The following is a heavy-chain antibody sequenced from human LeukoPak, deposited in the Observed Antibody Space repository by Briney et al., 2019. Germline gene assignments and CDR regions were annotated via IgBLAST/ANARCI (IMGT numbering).Heavy chain of an antibody. CDR2: IKQDGSEK. Sequence: PGGSLRLSCAASRFTFSNYWMSWVRQAPGKGLEWVAKIKQDGSEKYYVDSVKGRFTISRDNAKNSLYLQMNSLRADDTAVYYCARGYCTGGSCSKYDYWGQGTLVTVSS. J-gene: IGHJ4*02. CDR1: RFTFSNYW. CDR3: ARGYCTGGSCSKYDY. V-gene: IGHV3-7*01. D-gene: IGHD2-15*01.